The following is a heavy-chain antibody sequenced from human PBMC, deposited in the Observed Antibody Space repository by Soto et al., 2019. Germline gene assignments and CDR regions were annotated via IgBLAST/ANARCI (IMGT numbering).Heavy chain of an antibody. D-gene: IGHD6-19*01. V-gene: IGHV3-23*04. CDR3: TASSGWYKAFDI. CDR2: LSGSGGST. CDR1: GFTFGSYA. Sequence: EVQLVESGGGSVQPGGALRLSCAASGFTFGSYAMSWVRQAPGKGLEWVSALSGSGGSTYYADSVKGRFTISRDNSKNTLYLQMNSLRAEDTAVYYCTASSGWYKAFDIWGQGTMVTVSS. J-gene: IGHJ3*02.